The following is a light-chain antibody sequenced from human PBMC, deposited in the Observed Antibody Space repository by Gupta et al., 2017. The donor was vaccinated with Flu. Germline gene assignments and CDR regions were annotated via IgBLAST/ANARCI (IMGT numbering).Light chain of an antibody. CDR1: QSISSY. CDR3: QQSYRTPKT. Sequence: DIQMTQSPSSLSASVGDRVTITCRAGQSISSYLNWYQQKPGKAPKLLIYAASSLQSGVPSRFSGSGSGTDFTLTISSLQPEDFATYYCQQSYRTPKTFGQGTKLEIK. CDR2: AAS. V-gene: IGKV1-39*01. J-gene: IGKJ2*01.